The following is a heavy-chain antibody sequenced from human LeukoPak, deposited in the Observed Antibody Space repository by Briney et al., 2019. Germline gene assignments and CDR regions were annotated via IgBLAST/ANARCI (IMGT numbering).Heavy chain of an antibody. V-gene: IGHV3-74*01. CDR2: IKTDGSTT. CDR1: GFTFSSYW. CDR3: AKDDDELGIDFDY. Sequence: GGSLRLSCAASGFTFSSYWMHWVRQAPGKGLVWVSRIKTDGSTTSYADSVKDRFTISRDNAKNTMYLQMNSLRAEDTAVYYCAKDDDELGIDFDYWGQGTLVTVSS. J-gene: IGHJ4*02. D-gene: IGHD7-27*01.